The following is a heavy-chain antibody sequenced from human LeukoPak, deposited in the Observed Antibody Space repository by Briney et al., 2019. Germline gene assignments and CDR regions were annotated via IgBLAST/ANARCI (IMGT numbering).Heavy chain of an antibody. Sequence: GGSLRLSCAASGFTFSNAWMSWVRQAPGKGLEWVGRIKSKTDGGTTDYAAPVKDRFTISRDDSKNTLYLQMNSLKTEDTAVYYCTTAPLPVAAAPRYFDYWGQGTLVTVSS. J-gene: IGHJ4*02. D-gene: IGHD2-15*01. CDR1: GFTFSNAW. CDR2: IKSKTDGGTT. CDR3: TTAPLPVAAAPRYFDY. V-gene: IGHV3-15*01.